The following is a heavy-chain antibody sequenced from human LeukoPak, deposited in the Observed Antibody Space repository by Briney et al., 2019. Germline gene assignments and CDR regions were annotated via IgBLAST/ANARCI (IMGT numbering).Heavy chain of an antibody. CDR2: IIPIFGTS. Sequence: GASVKVSCKVSGYTLTDLSMHWVRQAPGKGLEWMGGIIPIFGTSNYAQKFQGRVTITADESTSTAYMELSSLRSEDTAVYYCALSGGYDPYYFDYWGQGTLVTVSS. CDR1: GYTLTDLS. CDR3: ALSGGYDPYYFDY. D-gene: IGHD3-10*01. V-gene: IGHV1-69*13. J-gene: IGHJ4*02.